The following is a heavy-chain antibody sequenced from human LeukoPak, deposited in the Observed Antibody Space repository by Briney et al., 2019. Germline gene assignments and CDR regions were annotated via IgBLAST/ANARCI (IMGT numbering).Heavy chain of an antibody. Sequence: GGSLRLSCAASGFTFSSYAMHWVRQAPGKGLEWVAVISYDGSNKYYADSVKGRFTISRDNSKNTLYLQMNSLRAEDTAVYYCARDVGLGFDISTGSYFDYWGQGTLVTVSS. V-gene: IGHV3-30*04. D-gene: IGHD3-9*01. CDR2: ISYDGSNK. CDR3: ARDVGLGFDISTGSYFDY. CDR1: GFTFSSYA. J-gene: IGHJ4*02.